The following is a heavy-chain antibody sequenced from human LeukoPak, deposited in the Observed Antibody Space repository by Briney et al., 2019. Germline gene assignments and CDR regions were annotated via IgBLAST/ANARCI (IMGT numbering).Heavy chain of an antibody. Sequence: SGGSLRLSCAASGFSFTNYGMTWVRQAPGKGLEWVSYISSSSGTIYYADSVKGRFTISRDNAKNSLYLQMNSLRAEDTAVYYCARDSSSWYFWGQGTLVTASS. V-gene: IGHV3-48*01. J-gene: IGHJ4*02. D-gene: IGHD6-13*01. CDR3: ARDSSSWYF. CDR1: GFSFTNYG. CDR2: ISSSSGTI.